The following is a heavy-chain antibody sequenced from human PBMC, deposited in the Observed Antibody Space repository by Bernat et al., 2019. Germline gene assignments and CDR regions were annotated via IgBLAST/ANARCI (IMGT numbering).Heavy chain of an antibody. Sequence: QLQLQESGPGLVKPSETLSLTCTVSGGSISSSSYYWGWIRQPPGKGLEWIGSIYYSGSTYYNPSLNSRVTISVDTSKNQFSLKLSSVTAADTAVYYCARNYEGCSGGSCYLHFDYWGQGTLVTVSS. CDR2: IYYSGST. D-gene: IGHD2-15*01. CDR1: GGSISSSSYY. CDR3: ARNYEGCSGGSCYLHFDY. V-gene: IGHV4-39*01. J-gene: IGHJ4*02.